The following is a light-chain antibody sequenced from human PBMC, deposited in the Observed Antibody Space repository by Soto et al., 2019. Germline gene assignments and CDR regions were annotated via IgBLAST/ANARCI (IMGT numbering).Light chain of an antibody. J-gene: IGKJ1*01. Sequence: DIPMTRSPSTLAASVGDRVTITYRASQSISSWLAWYQQKPGKAPKLLIYDASSLEGGVPSRFSGSGSGTEFTLTISSLQPDDFATYYCQQYNSYSWTFGQGTKVDI. V-gene: IGKV1-5*01. CDR2: DAS. CDR1: QSISSW. CDR3: QQYNSYSWT.